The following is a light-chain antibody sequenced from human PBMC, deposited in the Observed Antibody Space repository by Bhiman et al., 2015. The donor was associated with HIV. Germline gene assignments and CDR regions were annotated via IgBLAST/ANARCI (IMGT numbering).Light chain of an antibody. CDR3: AAWDDRLSGYV. CDR1: SSNIGDNY. CDR2: AND. Sequence: QSVLTQPPSASGTPGQTVNISCSGGSSNIGDNYVYWYQLLPGTTPKVLIYANDQRPSGIPDRFSGSKSGTSASLAISGLRSEDEGDYYCAAWDDRLSGYVFATGTKVTVL. J-gene: IGLJ1*01. V-gene: IGLV1-47*01.